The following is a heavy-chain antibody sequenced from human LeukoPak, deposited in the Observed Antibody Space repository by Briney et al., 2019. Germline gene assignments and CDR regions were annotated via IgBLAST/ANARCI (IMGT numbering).Heavy chain of an antibody. D-gene: IGHD2-2*01. J-gene: IGHJ6*02. V-gene: IGHV3-48*04. CDR2: ISSSSSTI. CDR1: GFTFSSYS. Sequence: GGSLRLSCAASGFTFSSYSMNWVRQAPGKGLEWVSYISSSSSTIYYADSVKGRFTISRDNAKNSLYLQMNSLRAEDTAVYYCARPGCGSSTSCYEVPLWGMDVWGQGTTVTVSS. CDR3: ARPGCGSSTSCYEVPLWGMDV.